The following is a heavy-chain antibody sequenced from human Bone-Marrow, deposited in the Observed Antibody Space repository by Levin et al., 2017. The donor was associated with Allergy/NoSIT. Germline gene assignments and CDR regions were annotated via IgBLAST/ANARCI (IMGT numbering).Heavy chain of an antibody. CDR2: INRDGGDG. Sequence: GGSLRLSCTSSGFTFSGYWMAWVRQAPGKGLEWVANINRDGGDGYYVDSVKGRFTISRDNARNSLDLQMNSLRVEDAAVYYCARNGAWSFEFWGQGTLVTVSS. CDR1: GFTFSGYW. J-gene: IGHJ4*02. D-gene: IGHD2-8*01. V-gene: IGHV3-7*02. CDR3: ARNGAWSFEF.